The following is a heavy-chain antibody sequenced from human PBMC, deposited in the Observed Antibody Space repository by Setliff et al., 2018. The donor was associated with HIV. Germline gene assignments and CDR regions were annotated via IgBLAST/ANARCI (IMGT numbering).Heavy chain of an antibody. CDR1: GGSFRGYY. Sequence: SETLSLTCAVYGGSFRGYYWSWIRQPPGKGLEWIGEINHSGSTNYNPSLKSRVTISVDTSKSQFSLKLSSVTAADTALYYCARGSDYIWGNYRFPFDYWGQGTLGTSPQ. J-gene: IGHJ4*02. V-gene: IGHV4-34*01. D-gene: IGHD3-16*02. CDR3: ARGSDYIWGNYRFPFDY. CDR2: INHSGST.